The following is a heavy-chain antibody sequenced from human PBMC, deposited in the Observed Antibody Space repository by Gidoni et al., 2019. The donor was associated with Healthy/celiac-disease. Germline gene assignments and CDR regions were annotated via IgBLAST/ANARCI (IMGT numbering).Heavy chain of an antibody. V-gene: IGHV3-33*01. J-gene: IGHJ3*02. Sequence: QVELVESGGGVVQTGRSLRLQCAASGVTFSSLCMHWVRPAPGKGLGWVAVICYDGINRYYADAVKGRFTISRDNSKNTLYLQMNSLRAEDTAVYYCARVFTSPDAFDIWGQGTMVTVSS. D-gene: IGHD3-10*01. CDR3: ARVFTSPDAFDI. CDR2: ICYDGINR. CDR1: GVTFSSLC.